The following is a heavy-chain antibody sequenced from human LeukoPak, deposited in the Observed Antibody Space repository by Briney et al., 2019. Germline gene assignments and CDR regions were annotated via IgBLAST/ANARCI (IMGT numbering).Heavy chain of an antibody. CDR1: GFTFSSFA. CDR2: ISSNGGST. V-gene: IGHV3-64*01. Sequence: QLGGSLRLSCAASGFTFSSFAMHWVRQAPGKGLEYVSAISSNGGSTYYANSVKGRFTISRDNSKNTPYLQMGSLRAEDMAVYYCARDRLPYPSCYLKYWGQGTLVTVSS. D-gene: IGHD2-2*01. J-gene: IGHJ4*02. CDR3: ARDRLPYPSCYLKY.